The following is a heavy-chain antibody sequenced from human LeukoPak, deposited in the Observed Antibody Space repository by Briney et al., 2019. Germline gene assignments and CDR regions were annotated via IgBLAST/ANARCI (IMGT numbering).Heavy chain of an antibody. V-gene: IGHV1-8*01. CDR2: MNPNSGNT. D-gene: IGHD2-2*02. Sequence: ASVKVSCKASGYTFTSYDINWVRQATGQGLEWMGWMNPNSGNTGYAQKFQGRVTMTRNTSISTAYMELSSLRSEDTAVYYCARGAVPAAIRGVWFDPWGQRTLVTLSS. CDR3: ARGAVPAAIRGVWFDP. J-gene: IGHJ5*02. CDR1: GYTFTSYD.